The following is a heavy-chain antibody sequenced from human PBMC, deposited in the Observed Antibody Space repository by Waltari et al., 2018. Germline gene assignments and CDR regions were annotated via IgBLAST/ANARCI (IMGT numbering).Heavy chain of an antibody. CDR2: MNPNSGNT. D-gene: IGHD3-22*01. V-gene: IGHV1-8*01. CDR3: ASFNYYDSSGYYY. J-gene: IGHJ4*02. Sequence: QVQLVQSGAEVKKPGASVKVSCKASGYTFTSYDINWVRQATGQGLEWMGWMNPNSGNTGYAQKVQGRVTMTRNTSISTAYMELNSLRAEDTAVYYCASFNYYDSSGYYYWGQGTLVTVSS. CDR1: GYTFTSYD.